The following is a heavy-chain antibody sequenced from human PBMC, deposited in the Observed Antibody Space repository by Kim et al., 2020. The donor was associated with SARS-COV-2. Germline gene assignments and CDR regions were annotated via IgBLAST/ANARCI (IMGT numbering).Heavy chain of an antibody. D-gene: IGHD3-10*01. Sequence: GGSLRLSCAASGFTFSSYAMSWVRQAPGKGLEWVSAISGSGGSTYYADSVKGRFTISRDNSKNTLYLQMNSLRAEDTAVYYCAKGASITMVRGVPAEKNWFDPWGQGTLVTVSS. J-gene: IGHJ5*02. CDR3: AKGASITMVRGVPAEKNWFDP. CDR1: GFTFSSYA. CDR2: ISGSGGST. V-gene: IGHV3-23*01.